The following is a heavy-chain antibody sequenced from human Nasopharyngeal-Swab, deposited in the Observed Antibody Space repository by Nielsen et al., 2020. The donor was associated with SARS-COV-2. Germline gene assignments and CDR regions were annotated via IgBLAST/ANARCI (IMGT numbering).Heavy chain of an antibody. J-gene: IGHJ6*02. Sequence: GGPLRPSCAASGLTSSSDWMSWVRQAPGKGLEWVANIKQDGSEKYYVDSVKGRFTISRDNAKNSLYLQMNSLRAEDTAVYYCARVGTGYGMDVWGQGTTVTVSS. D-gene: IGHD6-13*01. CDR1: GLTSSSDW. V-gene: IGHV3-7*01. CDR3: ARVGTGYGMDV. CDR2: IKQDGSEK.